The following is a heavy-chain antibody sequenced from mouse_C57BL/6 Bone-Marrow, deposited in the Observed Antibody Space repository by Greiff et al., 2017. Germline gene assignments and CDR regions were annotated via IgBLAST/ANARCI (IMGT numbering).Heavy chain of an antibody. CDR2: FHPYNDDT. Sequence: VNVVESGAELVKPGASVKMSCKASGYTFTTYPIEWMKQNHGKSLEWIGNFHPYNDDTKYNEKFKGKAPLTVEKSSNTVYLELSRLTSDDSAVYYCARSSTCWYYVDYWGQGTTLTVSS. CDR3: ARSSTCWYYVDY. J-gene: IGHJ2*01. CDR1: GYTFTTYP. D-gene: IGHD5-1*01. V-gene: IGHV1-47*01.